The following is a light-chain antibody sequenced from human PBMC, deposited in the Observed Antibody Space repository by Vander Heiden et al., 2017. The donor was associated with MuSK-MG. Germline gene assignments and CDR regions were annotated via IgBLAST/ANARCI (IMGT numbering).Light chain of an antibody. CDR2: EVS. V-gene: IGLV2-14*01. CDR1: SSDIGGYKY. Sequence: QSALTQPASVSGSPGQSITISCTGTSSDIGGYKYVSWYQHHPGKAPKLMIYEVSNRPSGVSNRFSGSKSGNTASLTISGLQAEDEADYYCSSYAPSSTLFGGGTKLTVL. J-gene: IGLJ2*01. CDR3: SSYAPSSTL.